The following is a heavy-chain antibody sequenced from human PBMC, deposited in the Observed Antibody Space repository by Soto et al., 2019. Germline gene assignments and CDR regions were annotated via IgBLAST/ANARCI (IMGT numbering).Heavy chain of an antibody. Sequence: PGGSLRLSCAGSGSTFTDFTMTWVRQAPGKGLEWVSAISGDGLSTYYAGSVKGRFTISRDNSKTTLYLQMNSPRAEDTAVYYCARRPDAFDIWGRGTMVTVSS. J-gene: IGHJ3*02. V-gene: IGHV3-23*01. CDR3: ARRPDAFDI. CDR1: GSTFTDFT. CDR2: ISGDGLST.